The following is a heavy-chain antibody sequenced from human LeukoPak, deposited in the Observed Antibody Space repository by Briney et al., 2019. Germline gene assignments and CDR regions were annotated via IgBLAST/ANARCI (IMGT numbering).Heavy chain of an antibody. D-gene: IGHD1-26*01. J-gene: IGHJ6*03. CDR3: ASAGRHYYYYMDV. CDR2: IYTSGST. Sequence: SETLSLTCTVSGGSISSGSYYWSWIRQPAGKGLEWIGRIYTSGSTNYNPSLKSRVTISVDTSKNQFSLKLSSVTAADTAVYYCASAGRHYYYYMDVWGKGTTVTVSS. V-gene: IGHV4-61*02. CDR1: GGSISSGSYY.